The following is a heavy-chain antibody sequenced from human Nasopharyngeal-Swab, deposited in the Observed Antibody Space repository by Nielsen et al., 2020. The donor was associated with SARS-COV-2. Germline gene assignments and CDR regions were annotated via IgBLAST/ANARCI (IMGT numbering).Heavy chain of an antibody. CDR1: GFTFSDHY. J-gene: IGHJ6*02. V-gene: IGHV3-11*01. CDR2: ISSSGSTI. D-gene: IGHD6-6*01. CDR3: ARSSIAAREYFYGMDV. Sequence: GESLKISCAASGFTFSDHYMSWIRQAPGKGLEWVSYISSSGSTIYYADSVKGRFTITRDNAKNSLYLQMNSLRAEDTAVYYCARSSIAAREYFYGMDVWGQGTTVTVSS.